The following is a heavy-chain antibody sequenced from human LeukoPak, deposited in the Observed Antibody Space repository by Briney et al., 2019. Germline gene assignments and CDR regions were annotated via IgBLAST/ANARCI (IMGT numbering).Heavy chain of an antibody. V-gene: IGHV3-23*01. CDR1: GFSFNISP. CDR2: IGTSGDT. D-gene: IGHD2-15*01. J-gene: IGHJ4*02. Sequence: QAGGSLSLSCVAAGFSFNISPMTWVRQSPGKGLEWDATIGTSGDTYYAASEKGRFTISRDDSKNTLSLQMHSLGAEDTAVYYCATSRIVDRRGYFDYWGQGTLVTVSS. CDR3: ATSRIVDRRGYFDY.